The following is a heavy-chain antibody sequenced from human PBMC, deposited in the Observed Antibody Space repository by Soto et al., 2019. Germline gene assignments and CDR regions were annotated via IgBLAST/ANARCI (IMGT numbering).Heavy chain of an antibody. CDR3: ARQSSGWYSSPI. D-gene: IGHD6-19*01. V-gene: IGHV4-39*01. J-gene: IGHJ3*02. CDR1: GGSISSSSYY. Sequence: QLQLQESGPGLVKPSETLSLTCTVSGGSISSSSYYWGWIRQPPGKGLEWIGSIYYSGSTYYNPSLKSRVTISVDTSKNQFSLKLSSVTAADTAVYYCARQSSGWYSSPIWGQGTMVTVSS. CDR2: IYYSGST.